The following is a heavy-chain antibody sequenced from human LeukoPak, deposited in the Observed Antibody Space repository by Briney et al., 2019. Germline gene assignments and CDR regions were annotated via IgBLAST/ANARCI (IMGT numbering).Heavy chain of an antibody. D-gene: IGHD3-10*01. CDR2: IKQDGSEK. CDR1: GFTFSSYW. CDR3: AKDHGDWFDP. V-gene: IGHV3-7*01. J-gene: IGHJ5*02. Sequence: PGGSLRLSCAASGFTFSSYWMSWVRQAPGKGLEWVANIKQDGSEKYYVDSVKGRFTISRDNSKNTLYLQMNSLRAEDTAVYYCAKDHGDWFDPWGQGTLVTVSS.